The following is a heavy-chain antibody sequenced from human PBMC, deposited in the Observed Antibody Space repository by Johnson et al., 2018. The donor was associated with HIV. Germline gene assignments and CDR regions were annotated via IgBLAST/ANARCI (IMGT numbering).Heavy chain of an antibody. V-gene: IGHV3-30*04. CDR1: GFTFSSYA. CDR2: ISYDGSNK. D-gene: IGHD3-10*01. J-gene: IGHJ3*02. Sequence: QVQLVESGGGVVQPGRSLRLSCAASGFTFSSYAMHWVRQAPGKGLEWVAVISYDGSNKYYADSVKGRFTISRDNSKNTLYLQMNSLRAEDTAVYCCARALGRELDAFDIWGQGTMVTVSS. CDR3: ARALGRELDAFDI.